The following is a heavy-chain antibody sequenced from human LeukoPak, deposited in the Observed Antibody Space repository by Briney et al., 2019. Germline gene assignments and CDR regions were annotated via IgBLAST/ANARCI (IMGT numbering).Heavy chain of an antibody. J-gene: IGHJ4*02. CDR1: GGSISSYY. CDR3: ARNDYGDYDFNY. CDR2: IYYSGST. V-gene: IGHV4-59*01. Sequence: SETLSLTCTVSGGSISSYYWSWIRQPPGKGLEWIGYIYYSGSTNYNPSLKSRVTISVDTSKNQFSLKLSSVTAADTAVYYCARNDYGDYDFNYWGQGTLVTVSS. D-gene: IGHD4-17*01.